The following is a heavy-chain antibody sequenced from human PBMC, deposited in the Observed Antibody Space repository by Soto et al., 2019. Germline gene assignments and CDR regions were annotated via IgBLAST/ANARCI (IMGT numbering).Heavy chain of an antibody. V-gene: IGHV5-10-1*01. J-gene: IGHJ6*02. CDR2: IDPSDSYT. D-gene: IGHD3-16*01. Sequence: GESLKISCKGSGYSFTSYWISWVRQMPGKGLEWMGRIDPSDSYTNYSPSFQGHVTISADKSISTAYLQWSSLKASDTAMYYCVRPDYGGKHYYYGMDVWGQGTMVTSP. CDR1: GYSFTSYW. CDR3: VRPDYGGKHYYYGMDV.